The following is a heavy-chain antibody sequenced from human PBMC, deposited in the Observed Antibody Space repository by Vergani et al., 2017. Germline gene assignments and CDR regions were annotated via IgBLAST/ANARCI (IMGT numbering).Heavy chain of an antibody. V-gene: IGHV3-30-3*01. Sequence: QVQLVESGGGVVQPGTSLRLSCVVSGFALNRHAMYWVRQAPGKGLEWVVGISFDGTNEYYPDLVKGRFTISRDNSKNTLYLQMNSLRAEDTAVYYCARDPSLVPAATPFDYWGQGTLVTVSS. J-gene: IGHJ4*02. D-gene: IGHD2-2*01. CDR2: ISFDGTNE. CDR3: ARDPSLVPAATPFDY. CDR1: GFALNRHA.